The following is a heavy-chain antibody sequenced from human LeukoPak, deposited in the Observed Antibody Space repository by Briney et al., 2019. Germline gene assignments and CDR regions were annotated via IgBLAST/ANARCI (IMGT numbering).Heavy chain of an antibody. J-gene: IGHJ5*02. CDR2: ISAYNGNT. Sequence: VASVKVSCKASGYTFTNYGISWVRQAPGQGLEWMGWISAYNGNTNYAQKLQGRVTMTTDTSTSTAYMELRSLRSDDTAVYYCARSYCSSTSCYRAATSWFDPWGQGTLVTVSS. CDR3: ARSYCSSTSCYRAATSWFDP. V-gene: IGHV1-18*01. CDR1: GYTFTNYG. D-gene: IGHD2-2*01.